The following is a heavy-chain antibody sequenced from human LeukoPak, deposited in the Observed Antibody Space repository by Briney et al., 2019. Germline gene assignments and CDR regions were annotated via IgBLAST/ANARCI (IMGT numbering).Heavy chain of an antibody. V-gene: IGHV3-23*01. Sequence: PGGSLRLSCAASGFTFSNYGLSWVRQAPGKGLEWVSGITGSGGSTYYADSVKGRFTISRDNSKNTLYLQMNSLKTEDTAVYYCTTDASRGYYYDSSGGGYYYYYMDVWGKGTTVTVSS. CDR1: GFTFSNYG. CDR3: TTDASRGYYYDSSGGGYYYYYMDV. D-gene: IGHD3-22*01. CDR2: ITGSGGST. J-gene: IGHJ6*03.